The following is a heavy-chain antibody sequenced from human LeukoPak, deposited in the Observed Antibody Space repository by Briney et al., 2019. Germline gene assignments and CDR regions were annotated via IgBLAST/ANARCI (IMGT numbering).Heavy chain of an antibody. D-gene: IGHD1-26*01. CDR1: GGSFSGYC. J-gene: IGHJ4*02. V-gene: IGHV4-34*01. Sequence: SETLSLTCAVYGGSFSGYCWSWIRQPPGKGLEWIGEINHSGSTNYNPSLKSRVTISVDTSKNQFSLKLSSVTAADTAVYYCARAVGTVGATPIFDYWGQGTLVTVSS. CDR2: INHSGST. CDR3: ARAVGTVGATPIFDY.